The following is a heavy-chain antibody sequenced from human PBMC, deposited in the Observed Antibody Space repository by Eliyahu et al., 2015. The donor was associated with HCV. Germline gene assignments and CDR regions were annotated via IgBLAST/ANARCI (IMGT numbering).Heavy chain of an antibody. J-gene: IGHJ4*02. D-gene: IGHD3-9*01. CDR2: IGSNT. V-gene: IGHV3-23*01. Sequence: EVQLLESGGDLVQPGGSLRLSCAGSGFTFGGYAMSWVRQAPGKGLEWVSAIGSNTFYADSVKGRFTISRDNSKSTLYLQMNSLRAEDTAVYYCAKKPATGNHFDHWGQGTLVTVSS. CDR3: AKKPATGNHFDH. CDR1: GFTFGGYA.